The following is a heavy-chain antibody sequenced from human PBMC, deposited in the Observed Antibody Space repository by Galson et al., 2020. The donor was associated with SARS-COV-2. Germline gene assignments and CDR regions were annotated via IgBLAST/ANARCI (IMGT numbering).Heavy chain of an antibody. J-gene: IGHJ3*02. V-gene: IGHV3-33*01. CDR1: GFNFRAYA. CDR2: IWHDGIYK. D-gene: IGHD5-12*01. Sequence: GGSLRLSCAASGFNFRAYAMHWVRQAPGKGLEWVAIIWHDGIYKYYMDSVKGRFTVSKDDSKNTLYLQMNSLSVEDTAVYFCAGDPPESGYAFQIWGQGTVVAVSS. CDR3: AGDPPESGYAFQI.